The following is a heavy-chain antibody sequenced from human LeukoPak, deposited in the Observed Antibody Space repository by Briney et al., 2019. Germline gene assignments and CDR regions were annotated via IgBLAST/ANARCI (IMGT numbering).Heavy chain of an antibody. CDR3: ASSTYPRSGSTSCCFDY. CDR1: GYRFDDYG. D-gene: IGHD2-2*01. V-gene: IGHV3-23*01. J-gene: IGHJ4*02. CDR2: ISGSGGST. Sequence: GGSLRLSRVVSGYRFDDYGMNWVRHAPGKGLEWGSAISGSGGSTYYTDSVERRFTISRDNSKKKLYLQMNSMRVGDTAVYYCASSTYPRSGSTSCCFDYWGEGTLVMVSS.